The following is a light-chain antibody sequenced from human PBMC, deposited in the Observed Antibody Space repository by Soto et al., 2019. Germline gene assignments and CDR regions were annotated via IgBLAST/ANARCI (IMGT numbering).Light chain of an antibody. CDR2: GAS. CDR1: QSVGTR. CDR3: QHYQSGHPIT. V-gene: IGKV3-20*01. J-gene: IGKJ5*01. Sequence: EILLTQSPDTLSFSPGERATLSCRAAQSVGTRLAWYQHKTGQAPRLLISGASSRATGIPDRFTGSGSETSFTLTISRLEPEDFALYYCQHYQSGHPITFGQGTRLE.